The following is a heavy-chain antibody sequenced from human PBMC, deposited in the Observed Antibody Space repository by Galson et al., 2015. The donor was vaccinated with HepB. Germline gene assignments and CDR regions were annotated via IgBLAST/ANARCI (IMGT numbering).Heavy chain of an antibody. D-gene: IGHD5-24*01. Sequence: CAISGDSVSGNIVSWNWIRQSPSRGLEWLGRTYFRSKWYYDYAVSVKSRITINPDTSGNHFSLNVTSVTSAETAVYYCARVGRDLGPTRNYFRMDVWGQGTTVTVSS. V-gene: IGHV6-1*01. J-gene: IGHJ6*02. CDR2: TYFRSKWYY. CDR1: GDSVSGNIVS. CDR3: ARVGRDLGPTRNYFRMDV.